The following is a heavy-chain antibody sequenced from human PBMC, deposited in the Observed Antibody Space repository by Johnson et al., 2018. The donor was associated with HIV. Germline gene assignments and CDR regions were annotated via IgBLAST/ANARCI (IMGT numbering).Heavy chain of an antibody. CDR1: GFTVSSDY. CDR2: IYSGGST. D-gene: IGHD5-24*01. J-gene: IGHJ3*02. V-gene: IGHV3-66*01. CDR3: AKDLKGRWLQYGGLDI. Sequence: VQLVESGGGLVQPGGSLRLSCAASGFTVSSDYMSWVRQAPGKGLEWVSLIYSGGSTYYADSVKGRFTISRDNAKNSLYLQMNSLRAEDTAVYFCAKDLKGRWLQYGGLDIWGKGTTVTVSP.